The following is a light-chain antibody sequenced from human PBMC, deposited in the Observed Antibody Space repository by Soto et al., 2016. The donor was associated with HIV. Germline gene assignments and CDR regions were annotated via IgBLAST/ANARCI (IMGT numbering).Light chain of an antibody. J-gene: IGLJ2*01. V-gene: IGLV3-21*02. CDR2: DDS. Sequence: SYLLAQPPSVSVAPGETASITCGGNDIGSRSVNWYQQKPGQAPVLVVYDDSDRPSGIPERFSGSNSGNTATLTISRVADGDEADYYCQVWHSGSEHVVFGGGTKLTVL. CDR3: QVWHSGSEHVV. CDR1: DIGSRS.